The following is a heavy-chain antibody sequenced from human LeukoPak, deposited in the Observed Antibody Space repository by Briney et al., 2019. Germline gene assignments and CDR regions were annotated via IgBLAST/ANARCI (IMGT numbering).Heavy chain of an antibody. CDR2: IYNSGSTNYN. CDR3: ARHTTGRALGDFDY. D-gene: IGHD2-8*01. V-gene: IGHV4-59*08. Sequence: SETLSLTCTVSGGSISGHYWSWLRQSPGKGLEWIAYIYNSGSTNYNNYNPSLKSRVIMSMDTSKNQLSLIVSSVTAGDTAVYYCARHTTGRALGDFDYWGQGTLVTVSA. CDR1: GGSISGHY. J-gene: IGHJ4*02.